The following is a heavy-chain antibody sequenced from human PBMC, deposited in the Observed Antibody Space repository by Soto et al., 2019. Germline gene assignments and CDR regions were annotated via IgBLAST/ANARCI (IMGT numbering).Heavy chain of an antibody. V-gene: IGHV3-30*04. CDR1: GFTFSSYA. J-gene: IGHJ4*02. Sequence: QVQLVESGGGVVQPGRSLRLSCVASGFTFSSYAMHWVRQAPGKGLEWVAVISYDGRNKYYADSVKGRFTISRDNSKNNLYLQMNSLRAEGTAVYYCARDFDYWGQGTLVTVSS. CDR3: ARDFDY. CDR2: ISYDGRNK.